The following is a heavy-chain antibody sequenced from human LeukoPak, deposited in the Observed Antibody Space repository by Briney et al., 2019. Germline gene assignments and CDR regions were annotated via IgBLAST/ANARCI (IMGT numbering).Heavy chain of an antibody. CDR1: GGSLSPYY. Sequence: SETLSLTCSVSGGSLSPYYWSWIRQPPGGGLEWLVETNQSGSTNYNPSLKSRVTISVEKFKNQFSLEVTSVTAADTAIYYCATLGGLYYESHGYPDFDHWGQGTLVTVSS. D-gene: IGHD3-22*01. CDR3: ATLGGLYYESHGYPDFDH. V-gene: IGHV4-34*01. J-gene: IGHJ4*02. CDR2: TNQSGST.